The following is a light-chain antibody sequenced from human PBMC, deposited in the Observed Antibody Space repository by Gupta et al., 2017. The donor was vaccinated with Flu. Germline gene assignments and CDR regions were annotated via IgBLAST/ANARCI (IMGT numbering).Light chain of an antibody. V-gene: IGKV3-15*01. CDR3: QQYNNSPMYT. Sequence: EIVMTQSPATLSVSPGERATLSCRASQSVSSNLAWYQQKPGQAPRLLIYGASTRATGIPARFSGSGSGTEFTLTISSRQSEDFAVYYCQQYNNSPMYTFGQGTKVEIK. J-gene: IGKJ2*01. CDR2: GAS. CDR1: QSVSSN.